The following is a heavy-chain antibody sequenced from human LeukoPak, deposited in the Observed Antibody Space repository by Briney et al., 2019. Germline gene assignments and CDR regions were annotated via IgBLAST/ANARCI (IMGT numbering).Heavy chain of an antibody. D-gene: IGHD2-8*02. CDR3: AREYWGDGAFDI. CDR2: IYYSGST. CDR1: GGSISSYY. J-gene: IGHJ3*02. Sequence: SETLSLTCTVSGGSISSYYWSWIRQPPGKGLEWIGYIYYSGSTNYNPSLKSRVTISVDMSKNQFSLKLSSVTAADTAVYYCAREYWGDGAFDIWGQGTMVTVSS. V-gene: IGHV4-59*01.